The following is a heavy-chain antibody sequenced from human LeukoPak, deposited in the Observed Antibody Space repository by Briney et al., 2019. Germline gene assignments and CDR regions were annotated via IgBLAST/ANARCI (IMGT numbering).Heavy chain of an antibody. Sequence: GASVKVSCKASGYTFTSYYMHWVRQAPGKGLEWMGGFDPEDGETIYAQKFQGRVTMTEDTSTDTAYMELSSLRSEDTAVYYCATGRYYYDSSGYQGLDYWGQGTLVTVSS. CDR2: FDPEDGET. CDR3: ATGRYYYDSSGYQGLDY. CDR1: GYTFTSYY. V-gene: IGHV1-24*01. J-gene: IGHJ4*02. D-gene: IGHD3-22*01.